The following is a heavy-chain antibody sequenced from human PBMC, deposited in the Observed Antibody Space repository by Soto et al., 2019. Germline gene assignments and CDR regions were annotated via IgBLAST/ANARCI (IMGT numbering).Heavy chain of an antibody. CDR3: ARGGYSFDDYGMDV. V-gene: IGHV6-1*01. CDR2: TCYRSKWYN. CDR1: VDSVSSNSAA. Sequence: SQTLSLTCAISVDSVSSNSAAWDWISQSPSRGLEWLGRTCYRSKWYNDYAVSVKSRITINADTSKNQLSLQLNSVTPEDTAVYYCARGGYSFDDYGMDVWGQGTRVPVSS. J-gene: IGHJ6*02. D-gene: IGHD5-18*01.